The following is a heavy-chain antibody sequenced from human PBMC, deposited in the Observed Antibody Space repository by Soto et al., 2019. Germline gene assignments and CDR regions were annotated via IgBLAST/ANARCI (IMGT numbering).Heavy chain of an antibody. Sequence: GGSLRLSCAASGFTFSSYDMHWVRQATGKGLEWVSAIGTAGDTYYPGSVKGRFTISRENAKNSLYLQMNSLRAEDTAVYYCARDKEWELYAGAYYYYGMDVWGQGTTVTVSS. D-gene: IGHD1-26*01. CDR1: GFTFSSYD. V-gene: IGHV3-13*01. CDR3: ARDKEWELYAGAYYYYGMDV. CDR2: IGTAGDT. J-gene: IGHJ6*02.